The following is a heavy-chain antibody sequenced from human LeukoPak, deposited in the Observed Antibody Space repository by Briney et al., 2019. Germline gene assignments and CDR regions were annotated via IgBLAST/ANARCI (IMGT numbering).Heavy chain of an antibody. CDR3: ARDPGVRWLVGFDY. D-gene: IGHD6-19*01. V-gene: IGHV3-33*01. CDR1: GFTFSSYG. J-gene: IGHJ4*02. CDR2: IWYDGSNK. Sequence: GGSLRLSCAASGFTFSSYGMHWVRQAPGKGLEWVAVIWYDGSNKYYADSVKGRFTISRDNSKNTLYLQMDSLRAEDTAVYYCARDPGVRWLVGFDYWGQGTLVTVS.